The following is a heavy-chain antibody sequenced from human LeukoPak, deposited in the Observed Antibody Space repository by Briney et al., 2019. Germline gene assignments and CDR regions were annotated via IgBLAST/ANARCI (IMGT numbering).Heavy chain of an antibody. J-gene: IGHJ4*02. D-gene: IGHD1-26*01. V-gene: IGHV4-39*01. CDR1: GDSITSTTYY. CDR2: IYYSGST. CDR3: ASGWDQFDD. Sequence: SETLSLTCTVSGDSITSTTYYWGWIRQPPGKGLEWIGCIYYSGSTYYNPSLKSRVTISVDTSKNNFSLKLSSVTAADTAVYYCASGWDQFDDWGQGTLVTASS.